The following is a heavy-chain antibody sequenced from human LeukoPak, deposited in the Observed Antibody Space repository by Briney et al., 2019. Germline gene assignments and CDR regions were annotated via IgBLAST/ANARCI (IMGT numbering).Heavy chain of an antibody. V-gene: IGHV1-2*02. J-gene: IGHJ3*02. D-gene: IGHD2-2*02. CDR1: GYTFTGYY. CDR3: ASQPYCSSTSSYIGAFDI. CDR2: INSNSGGT. Sequence: ASVKVSCKASGYTFTGYYMHWVRQAPGQGLEWMGWINSNSGGTNYAQKFQGRVTMTRDTSISTAYMELSRLRSDDTAVYYCASQPYCSSTSSYIGAFDIWGQGTMVTVSS.